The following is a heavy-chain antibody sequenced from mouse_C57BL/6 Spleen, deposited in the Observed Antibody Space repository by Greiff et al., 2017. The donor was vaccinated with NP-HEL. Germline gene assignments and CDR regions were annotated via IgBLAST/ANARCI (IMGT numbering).Heavy chain of an antibody. J-gene: IGHJ4*01. Sequence: EVHLVESEGGLVQPGSSMKLSCTASGFTFSDYYMAWVRQVPEKGLEWVANINYDGSSTYYLDSLKSRFIISRDNAKNILYLQMSSLKSEDTATYYCARDSHYDYDGDAMDYWGQGTSVTVSS. CDR1: GFTFSDYY. CDR2: INYDGSST. V-gene: IGHV5-16*01. D-gene: IGHD2-4*01. CDR3: ARDSHYDYDGDAMDY.